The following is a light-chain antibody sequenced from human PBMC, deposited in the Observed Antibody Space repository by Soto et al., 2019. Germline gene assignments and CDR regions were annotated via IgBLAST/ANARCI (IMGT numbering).Light chain of an antibody. Sequence: DVQMTQSPSTLSASVGDRVTITCRASQSISSWLAWYQQKPGKAPKLLIYKASTLESGVPSNFSGSGSGTEFTLTISRLQPEDFATYYCQQYNSYPWTFGQVTKVDVK. V-gene: IGKV1-5*03. J-gene: IGKJ1*01. CDR1: QSISSW. CDR3: QQYNSYPWT. CDR2: KAS.